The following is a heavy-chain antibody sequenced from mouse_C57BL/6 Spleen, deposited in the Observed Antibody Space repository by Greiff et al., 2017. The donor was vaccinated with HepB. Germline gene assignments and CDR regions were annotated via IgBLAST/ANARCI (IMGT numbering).Heavy chain of an antibody. CDR1: GYTFTSYW. V-gene: IGHV1-55*01. CDR2: IDPETGGT. Sequence: QVQLQQSGAELVKPGASVKMSCKASGYTFTSYWITWVKQRPGQGLEWIGAIDPETGGTAYNQKFKGKAILTADKSSSTAYMELRSLTSEDSAVYYCTRKLITSFAYWGQGTLVTVSA. CDR3: TRKLITSFAY. J-gene: IGHJ3*01. D-gene: IGHD2-4*01.